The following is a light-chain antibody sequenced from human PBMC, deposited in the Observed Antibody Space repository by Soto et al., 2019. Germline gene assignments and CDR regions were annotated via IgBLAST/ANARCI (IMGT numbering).Light chain of an antibody. V-gene: IGKV1-39*01. J-gene: IGKJ1*01. CDR3: QQSYSTLGT. CDR2: AAS. CDR1: QSINSY. Sequence: DIQMTHSPSSLSASVVDRVTIACRASQSINSYLNWYQQKPGKAPRLLISAASSLQSGVPSRFSGSGSGTDFTLTISSLQPEDFATYFCQQSYSTLGTFGQGTKVDIK.